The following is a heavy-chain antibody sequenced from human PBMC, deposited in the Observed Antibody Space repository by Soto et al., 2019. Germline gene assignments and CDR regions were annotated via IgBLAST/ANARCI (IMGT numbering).Heavy chain of an antibody. Sequence: GGSLRLSCVASGFTFSGSPMHWVRQAPGKGLEYVSGISSDGNSTFHADSVRGRFTTSRDNPKNTLYLQMGSLRVDDMAVYYCARGRIPYGLDVWGQGTAVTVS. CDR3: ARGRIPYGLDV. D-gene: IGHD2-21*01. J-gene: IGHJ6*02. CDR1: GFTFSGSP. CDR2: ISSDGNST. V-gene: IGHV3-64*02.